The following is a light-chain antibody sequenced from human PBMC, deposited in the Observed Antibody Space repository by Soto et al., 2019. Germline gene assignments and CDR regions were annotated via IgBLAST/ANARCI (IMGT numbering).Light chain of an antibody. J-gene: IGKJ1*01. CDR3: QQYNIYPWT. Sequence: DIHMTHSPSTLSASLGDGVTITFRASQSISNRLAWYQQRPGKAPKYLIYDASTLDSGAPSRFSGSGSGTEFTLSISSLQPDDFATYYCQQYNIYPWTFGQGTKVDI. CDR1: QSISNR. V-gene: IGKV1-5*01. CDR2: DAS.